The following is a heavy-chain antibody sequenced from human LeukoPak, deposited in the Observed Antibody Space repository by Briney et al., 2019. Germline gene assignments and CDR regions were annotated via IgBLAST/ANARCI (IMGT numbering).Heavy chain of an antibody. D-gene: IGHD5-18*01. CDR2: ISGSGGST. V-gene: IGHV3-23*01. CDR3: ARDLLHTATLDY. Sequence: GGSLRLSCAASGFTFSSYAMSWVRQAPGKGLEWVSAISGSGGSTYYADSVKGRFTISRDNAKNSLYLQMNSLRAEDTAFYYCARDLLHTATLDYWGQGTLATVSS. CDR1: GFTFSSYA. J-gene: IGHJ4*02.